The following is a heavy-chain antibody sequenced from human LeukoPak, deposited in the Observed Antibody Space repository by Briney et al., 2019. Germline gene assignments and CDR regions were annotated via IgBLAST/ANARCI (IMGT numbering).Heavy chain of an antibody. CDR1: GFTFSSHS. Sequence: GGSLRLSCAASGFTFSSHSMNWVRQAPGKGLEWVSSISSSSSYIYYADSVKGRLTISRDNAKNSLYLQMNSLRAEDTAVYYCARSNYDSSGSYYTFDYWGQGTLVTVSS. V-gene: IGHV3-21*01. CDR3: ARSNYDSSGSYYTFDY. D-gene: IGHD3-22*01. J-gene: IGHJ4*02. CDR2: ISSSSSYI.